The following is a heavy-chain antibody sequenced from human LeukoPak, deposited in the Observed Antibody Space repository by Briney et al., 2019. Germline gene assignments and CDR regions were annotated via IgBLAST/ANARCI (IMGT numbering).Heavy chain of an antibody. J-gene: IGHJ1*01. Sequence: GGSLRLSCAASGFTFSSYGMHWVRQAPGKGLEWVAVISYDGSNKYYADSVKGRFTISRDNSKNTLSLQMNSLRAEDTAVYYCARQTMGATLDWGQGTLVTVSS. CDR2: ISYDGSNK. V-gene: IGHV3-30*03. CDR3: ARQTMGATLD. D-gene: IGHD1-26*01. CDR1: GFTFSSYG.